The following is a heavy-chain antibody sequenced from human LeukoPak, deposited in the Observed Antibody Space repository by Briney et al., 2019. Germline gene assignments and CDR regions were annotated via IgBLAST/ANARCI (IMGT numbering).Heavy chain of an antibody. CDR2: ITSSSSYI. Sequence: PGGSLRLSCAASGFTFNSYSMNWVRQAPGKGLEWVSSITSSSSYIYYTDSMKGRFTISRDNAKKSLYLQMNSLRAEDTAVYYCARSPGGGLYYDSSGYYYPTFDSWGQGTLVTVSS. CDR3: ARSPGGGLYYDSSGYYYPTFDS. CDR1: GFTFNSYS. J-gene: IGHJ4*02. V-gene: IGHV3-21*01. D-gene: IGHD3-22*01.